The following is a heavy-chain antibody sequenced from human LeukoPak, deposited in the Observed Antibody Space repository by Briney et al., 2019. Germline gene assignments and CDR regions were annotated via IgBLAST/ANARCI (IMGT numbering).Heavy chain of an antibody. V-gene: IGHV1-2*02. J-gene: IGHJ4*02. CDR2: INPNSGGT. D-gene: IGHD3-10*01. CDR3: ARARMSLGDFDY. Sequence: ASVKVSCKASGYTFTSYDINWVRQAPGQGLEWMGWINPNSGGTNYAQKFQGRVTMTRDTSISTAYMELSRLRSDDTALYYCARARMSLGDFDYWGQGTLVTVSS. CDR1: GYTFTSYD.